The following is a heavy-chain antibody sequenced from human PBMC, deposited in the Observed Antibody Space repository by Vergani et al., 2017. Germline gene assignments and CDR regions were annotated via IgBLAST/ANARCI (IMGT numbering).Heavy chain of an antibody. J-gene: IGHJ4*02. D-gene: IGHD6-19*01. CDR2: ISWNSGSI. CDR3: AKDHRYSSGWYRSYFDY. CDR1: GFTFDDYA. Sequence: EVQLVESGGGLVQPGRSLRLSCAASGFTFDDYAMHWVQQAPGKGLEWVSGISWNSGSIGYADSVKGRFTISRDNAKNSLYLQMNSLRAEDTALYYCAKDHRYSSGWYRSYFDYWGQGTLVTVSS. V-gene: IGHV3-9*01.